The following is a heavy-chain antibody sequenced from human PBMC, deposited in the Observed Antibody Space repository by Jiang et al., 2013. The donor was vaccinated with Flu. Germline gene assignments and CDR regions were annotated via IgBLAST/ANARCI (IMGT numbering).Heavy chain of an antibody. Sequence: LLKPSETLSLTCGISSGSFSGYYWSWIRQSPGKGLEWIGDINHRGSTNYSPSLKSRVTISVDTSKNQFSLKLSSVTAADTAVYYCARRGLRGSGSSISRYFDYWGQGTLVTVSS. CDR3: ARRGLRGSGSSISRYFDY. J-gene: IGHJ4*02. V-gene: IGHV4-34*01. D-gene: IGHD3-10*01. CDR1: SGSFSGYY. CDR2: INHRGST.